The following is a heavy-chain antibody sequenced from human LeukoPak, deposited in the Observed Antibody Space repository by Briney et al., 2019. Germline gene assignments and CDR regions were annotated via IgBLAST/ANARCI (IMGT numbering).Heavy chain of an antibody. Sequence: SETLSLTCTVSGGSISSSSYFWGWIRQPPGKGLEWIGNIYYCGSTYYNPSLKSRVTISVDTSKNQFSLKLSSVTAADTAVYYCARTEYSSDWFDPWGQGTLVTVSS. CDR2: IYYCGST. CDR1: GGSISSSSYF. J-gene: IGHJ5*02. D-gene: IGHD6-19*01. CDR3: ARTEYSSDWFDP. V-gene: IGHV4-39*07.